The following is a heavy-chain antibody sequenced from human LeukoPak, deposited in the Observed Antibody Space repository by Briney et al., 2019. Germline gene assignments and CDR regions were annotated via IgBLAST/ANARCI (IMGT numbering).Heavy chain of an antibody. CDR3: ARGTYDILTGYPIPYFDY. Sequence: PGGSLRLSCAASGFTFDDYGISWVRQAPGKGLEWVSGINWNGGSTGYADSVKGRFTISRDNAKNSLHLQMNSLRAEDTALYYCARGTYDILTGYPIPYFDYWGQGTLVTVSS. CDR1: GFTFDDYG. J-gene: IGHJ4*02. CDR2: INWNGGST. V-gene: IGHV3-20*04. D-gene: IGHD3-9*01.